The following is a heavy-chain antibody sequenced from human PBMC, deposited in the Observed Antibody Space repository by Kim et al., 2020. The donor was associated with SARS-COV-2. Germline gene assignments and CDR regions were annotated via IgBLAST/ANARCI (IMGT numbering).Heavy chain of an antibody. J-gene: IGHJ5*02. Sequence: RVTISVDTSKNQFSLKLSSVTAADTAVYYCARGLGDIVVVVAASSRWFDPWGQGTLVTVSS. CDR3: ARGLGDIVVVVAASSRWFDP. D-gene: IGHD2-15*01. V-gene: IGHV4-34*01.